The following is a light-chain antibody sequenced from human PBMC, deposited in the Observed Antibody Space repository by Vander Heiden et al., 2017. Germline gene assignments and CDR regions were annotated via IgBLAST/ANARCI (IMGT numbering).Light chain of an antibody. Sequence: QSVVTQPPSASGTPGQRVTIACSGSTSNIGSNYVYWYQHLPETAPRVLIYRTNQRPSGVPDRFTGSKSGTSAALAISGLRSEDETDYYCAVWDNNLNGILFGGGTKLTVL. J-gene: IGLJ2*01. CDR3: AVWDNNLNGIL. CDR1: TSNIGSNY. V-gene: IGLV1-47*01. CDR2: RTN.